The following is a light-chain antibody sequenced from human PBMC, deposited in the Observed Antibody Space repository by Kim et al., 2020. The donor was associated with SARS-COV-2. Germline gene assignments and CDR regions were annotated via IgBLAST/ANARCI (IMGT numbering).Light chain of an antibody. CDR2: DAS. V-gene: IGKV3-11*01. CDR3: EQRSKGSYI. J-gene: IGKJ2*01. CDR1: QSVGSY. Sequence: EIVLTQSPATLSLSPGERATLSCRASQSVGSYLAWYQQKPGQAPRLLFYDASNRATGIPARFSGSGSGTDFTLTISSLEPEDFAVYYCEQRSKGSYICGQGTKL.